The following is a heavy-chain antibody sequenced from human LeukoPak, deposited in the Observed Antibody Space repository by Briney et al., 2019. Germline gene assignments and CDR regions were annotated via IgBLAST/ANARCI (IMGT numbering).Heavy chain of an antibody. CDR2: ISSSGSTI. Sequence: GGSLRLSCAASGFTFSSYEMNWVRQAPGKGLEWVSYISSSGSTIYYADSVKGRFTISRDNAKNSLYLQMNSLRAEDTAVYYCARERVVVTFDYWGQGTLVTVSS. V-gene: IGHV3-48*03. J-gene: IGHJ4*02. D-gene: IGHD2-21*02. CDR1: GFTFSSYE. CDR3: ARERVVVTFDY.